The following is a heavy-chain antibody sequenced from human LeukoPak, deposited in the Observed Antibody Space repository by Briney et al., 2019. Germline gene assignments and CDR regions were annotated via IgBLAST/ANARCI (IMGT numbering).Heavy chain of an antibody. Sequence: PPGGSLRLSCAASEFSVGSNYMSWVRQAPGKGLEWVSLIYSGGSTNYADSVKGRFTISRDNSKNTLYLQMNSLGAEDTAVYYCAREESGISIFGVVIFWGQGTLVTVSS. V-gene: IGHV3-66*02. CDR3: AREESGISIFGVVIF. CDR2: IYSGGST. D-gene: IGHD3-3*01. CDR1: EFSVGSNY. J-gene: IGHJ4*02.